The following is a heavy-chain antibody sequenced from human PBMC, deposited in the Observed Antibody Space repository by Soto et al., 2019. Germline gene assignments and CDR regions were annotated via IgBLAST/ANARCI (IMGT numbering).Heavy chain of an antibody. Sequence: QVQLVQSGAEVKKPGASVKVSCKASGYTFTSYGLSWVRQAPGQGLEWMGRISAYNYNTNYAQKLQGRVTMSTDPSTSTAYMELRSLKSDDTAVYYCARVVGALGHWFDPWGQGTLVTVSS. CDR2: ISAYNYNT. J-gene: IGHJ5*02. CDR3: ARVVGALGHWFDP. CDR1: GYTFTSYG. V-gene: IGHV1-18*01. D-gene: IGHD1-26*01.